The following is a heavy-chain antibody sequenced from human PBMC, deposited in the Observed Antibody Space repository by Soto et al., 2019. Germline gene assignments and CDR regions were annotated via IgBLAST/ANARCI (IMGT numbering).Heavy chain of an antibody. CDR3: ARQRTTVVTQAYFDH. J-gene: IGHJ4*02. D-gene: IGHD2-21*02. CDR2: IYYSGRT. V-gene: IGHV4-39*01. Sequence: SETLSLTCIVSGESISSSSYYWGWIRQPPGKGLEWIGSIYYSGRTYYNPSFKSRVTISIDTSKNQFSLKLSSVTASDTAVYYCARQRTTVVTQAYFDHWGQGALVTVSS. CDR1: GESISSSSYY.